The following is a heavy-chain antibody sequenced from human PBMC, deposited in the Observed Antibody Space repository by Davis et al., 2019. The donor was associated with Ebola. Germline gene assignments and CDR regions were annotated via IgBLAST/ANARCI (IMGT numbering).Heavy chain of an antibody. CDR2: INHSGST. J-gene: IGHJ4*02. Sequence: GSLRLSCAVYGGSFSGYYWSWIRQPPGKGLEWIGEINHSGSTNYNPSLKSRVTISVDTSKNQFSLKLSSVTAADTAVYYCARHRVYSSGWYYFDYWGQGTLVTVSS. D-gene: IGHD6-19*01. CDR3: ARHRVYSSGWYYFDY. V-gene: IGHV4-34*01. CDR1: GGSFSGYY.